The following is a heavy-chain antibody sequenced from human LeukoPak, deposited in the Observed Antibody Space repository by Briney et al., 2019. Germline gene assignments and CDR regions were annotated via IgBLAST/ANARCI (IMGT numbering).Heavy chain of an antibody. CDR2: INHSGST. V-gene: IGHV4-34*01. D-gene: IGHD3-10*01. J-gene: IGHJ3*02. Sequence: PSETLSLTCAVYGGSFSGYYWSWIRQPPGKGLEWIGEINHSGSTNYNPSLKSRVTISVDTSKNRFSLKLSSVTAADTAVYYCARALLLWFGRQDAFDIWGQGTMVTVSS. CDR1: GGSFSGYY. CDR3: ARALLLWFGRQDAFDI.